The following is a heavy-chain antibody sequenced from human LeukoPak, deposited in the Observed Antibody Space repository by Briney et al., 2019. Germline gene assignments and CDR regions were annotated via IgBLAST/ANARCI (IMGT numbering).Heavy chain of an antibody. CDR1: GFTFSNYW. CDR2: IEQEGSVK. D-gene: IGHD4-17*01. CDR3: ARDSVTTPDY. Sequence: GGSLRLSCAASGFTFSNYWMTWVRQAPGKGLEWVANIEQEGSVKYYVDSVKGRFTISRDNAKNSLYLQMNSLRVEDTAVYYCARDSVTTPDYWGQGTLVTVSA. V-gene: IGHV3-7*01. J-gene: IGHJ4*02.